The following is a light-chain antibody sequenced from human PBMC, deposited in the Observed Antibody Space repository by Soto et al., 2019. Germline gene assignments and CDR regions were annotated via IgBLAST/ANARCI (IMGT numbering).Light chain of an antibody. CDR1: QSVCSN. V-gene: IGKV3-15*01. Sequence: EIVMTQSPATLSVSPGERATLSCRASQSVCSNLAWYQQRHGQSPRLLIYGASTRATGIPARFSGSGSGTEFMFTINNLLSEDVALYNCKSSNGWTIFPFGPGTRGDIK. CDR2: GAS. J-gene: IGKJ3*01. CDR3: KSSNGWTIFP.